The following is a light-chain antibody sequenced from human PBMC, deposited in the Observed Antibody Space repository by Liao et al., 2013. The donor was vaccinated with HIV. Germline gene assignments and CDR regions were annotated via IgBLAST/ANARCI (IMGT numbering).Light chain of an antibody. CDR2: YDG. V-gene: IGLV3-21*04. CDR3: QVWHGRSVVI. J-gene: IGLJ2*01. Sequence: SYVLTQAPSVSVAPGKTARLTCEGDDIGDKTVHWYQQKPGQAPVLVVYYDGARPAGIPDRFSGSNSGNTATLTITRAEAGDEADYYCQVWHGRSVVIFGGGTKLTVV. CDR1: DIGDKT.